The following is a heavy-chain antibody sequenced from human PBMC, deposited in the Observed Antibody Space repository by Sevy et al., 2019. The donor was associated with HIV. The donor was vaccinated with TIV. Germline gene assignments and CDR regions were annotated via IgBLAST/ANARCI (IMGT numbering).Heavy chain of an antibody. D-gene: IGHD6-19*01. CDR3: AGPILTYNNGWSYYDY. Sequence: SETLSLTCTVSGASISSSGHYWGWIRQPPGKGLEWLAGINYSGITFYNPSLKSRVTISADTSKNQFSLDLNSVTAADTAIYFCAGPILTYNNGWSYYDYWGQGTVVTVSS. CDR1: GASISSSGHY. CDR2: INYSGIT. V-gene: IGHV4-39*01. J-gene: IGHJ4*02.